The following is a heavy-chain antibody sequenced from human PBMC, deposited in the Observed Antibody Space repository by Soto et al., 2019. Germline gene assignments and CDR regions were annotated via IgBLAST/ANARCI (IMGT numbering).Heavy chain of an antibody. CDR2: IFYSGST. CDR3: ARVLTYSYNWVDP. J-gene: IGHJ5*02. Sequence: QVQLQESGPGLVKPSQTLSLTCTVSGGSINSGGFYWTWIRQHPGKGLEWIGYIFYSGSTYYNPSLKSRVTISIDTSKNQFSLNLTSVTAADTAVYYCARVLTYSYNWVDPWGQGTLVTVSS. D-gene: IGHD2-15*01. V-gene: IGHV4-31*03. CDR1: GGSINSGGFY.